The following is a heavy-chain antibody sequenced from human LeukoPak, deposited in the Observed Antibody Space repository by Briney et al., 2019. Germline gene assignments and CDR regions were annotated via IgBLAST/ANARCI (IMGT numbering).Heavy chain of an antibody. D-gene: IGHD6-13*01. CDR1: GFSFSNYG. V-gene: IGHV3-33*01. CDR2: IWHDGSKK. Sequence: GGSLRLSCEASGFSFSNYGMHWVRQAPGKGLDWVALIWHDGSKKYYGDSVMGRFTISRDNYKNTVDLQMNNLRAEDTAVYYCARWGIAAAGANDYWGQGILVTVSS. J-gene: IGHJ4*02. CDR3: ARWGIAAAGANDY.